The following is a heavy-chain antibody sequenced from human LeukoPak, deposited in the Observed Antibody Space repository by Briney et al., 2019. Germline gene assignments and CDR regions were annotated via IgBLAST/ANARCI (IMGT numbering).Heavy chain of an antibody. V-gene: IGHV1-69*06. D-gene: IGHD3-22*01. CDR1: GGTFSSYA. Sequence: ASVKVSCKASGGTFSSYAISWVRQAPGQGLEWMGGIISIFGTANYAQKFQGRVTITADKSTSTAYMELSSLRSEDTAVYYCASSSITMIVVVITGNAFDIWGQGTMVTVSS. CDR3: ASSSITMIVVVITGNAFDI. CDR2: IISIFGTA. J-gene: IGHJ3*02.